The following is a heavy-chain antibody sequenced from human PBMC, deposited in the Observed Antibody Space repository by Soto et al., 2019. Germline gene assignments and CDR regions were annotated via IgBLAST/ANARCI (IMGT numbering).Heavy chain of an antibody. CDR2: IRNKANSYTT. CDR1: GFTFSDHY. Sequence: EVQLVESGGGLVQPGGSLRLSCAASGFTFSDHYMDWVRQAPGKGLEWVGRIRNKANSYTTEYAASVKGRFTISRDDSKNSLYPQMNSLKTDDTAVYYCVRVRGGGTYHFDYWGQGTLVTVSS. V-gene: IGHV3-72*01. J-gene: IGHJ4*02. CDR3: VRVRGGGTYHFDY. D-gene: IGHD3-10*01.